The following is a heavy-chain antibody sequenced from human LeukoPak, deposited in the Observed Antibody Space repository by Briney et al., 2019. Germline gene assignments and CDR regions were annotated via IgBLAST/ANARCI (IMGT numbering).Heavy chain of an antibody. CDR2: ISGSGGST. J-gene: IGHJ6*02. Sequence: GGSLRLSCAASGFTFSSYAMSWVRQAPGKGLEWVSAISGSGGSTYYADSVKGRFTISRDNSKNTLYLQMNSLRAEDTAVYYCAKVPGVRGYYYYGMDVWGQGTLVTVSS. CDR3: AKVPGVRGYYYYGMDV. V-gene: IGHV3-23*01. CDR1: GFTFSSYA. D-gene: IGHD3-10*01.